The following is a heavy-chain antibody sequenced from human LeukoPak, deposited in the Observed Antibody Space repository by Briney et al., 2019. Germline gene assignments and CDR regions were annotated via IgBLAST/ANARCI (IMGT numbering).Heavy chain of an antibody. CDR2: IYYSGST. CDR1: SASVSSYY. Sequence: SETLSLTCTISSASVSSYYWSWIRQPPGKGLEWIGYIYYSGSTNYNPSLKSRVTISVDTSKNQFSLKLSSVTAADTAVYYCARDFYYENAFDIWGQGTMVTVSS. CDR3: ARDFYYENAFDI. V-gene: IGHV4-59*02. D-gene: IGHD3-22*01. J-gene: IGHJ3*02.